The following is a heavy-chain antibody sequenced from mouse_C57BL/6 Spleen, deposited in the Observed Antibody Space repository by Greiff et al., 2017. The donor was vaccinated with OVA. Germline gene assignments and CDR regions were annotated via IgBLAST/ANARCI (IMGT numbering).Heavy chain of an antibody. CDR2: IYPGDGDT. CDR3: ASYEYDGYFDV. D-gene: IGHD2-4*01. CDR1: GYAFSSSW. J-gene: IGHJ1*03. Sequence: QVQLQQSGPELVKPGASVKISCKASGYAFSSSWMNWVKQRPGKGLEWIGRIYPGDGDTNYNGKFKGKATLTADKSSSTAYMQLSSLTSEDSAVYFCASYEYDGYFDVWGTGTTVTVSS. V-gene: IGHV1-82*01.